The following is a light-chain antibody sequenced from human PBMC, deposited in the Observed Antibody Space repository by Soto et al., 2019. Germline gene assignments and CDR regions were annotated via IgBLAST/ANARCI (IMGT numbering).Light chain of an antibody. J-gene: IGKJ1*01. V-gene: IGKV1-12*01. Sequence: DIQLTQSPSSLSSSLGDRLTLSCRASRDITNYLAWYQQTPGQAPRLLMCDASCLHRGVPARFSGGGAGTEFTLTISSLEPEDFATYYCQQPSNCPRTFGQGTKVEIK. CDR1: RDITNY. CDR3: QQPSNCPRT. CDR2: DAS.